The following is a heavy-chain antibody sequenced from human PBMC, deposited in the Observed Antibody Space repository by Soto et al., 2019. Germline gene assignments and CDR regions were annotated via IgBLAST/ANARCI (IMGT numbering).Heavy chain of an antibody. D-gene: IGHD2-15*01. V-gene: IGHV1-24*01. CDR2: FDPEDGET. CDR1: GYTLTELS. CDR3: ATGYCSGGSCPVSMDV. Sequence: ASVKVSCKVSGYTLTELSMHWVRQAPGKGLEWMGGFDPEDGETIYAQKLQGRVTMTEDTSTDTAYMELSSLRSEDTAVYYCATGYCSGGSCPVSMDVWGKGTTVTVSS. J-gene: IGHJ6*04.